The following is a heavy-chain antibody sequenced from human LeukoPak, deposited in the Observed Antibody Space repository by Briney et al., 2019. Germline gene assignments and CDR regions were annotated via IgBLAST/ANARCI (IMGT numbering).Heavy chain of an antibody. D-gene: IGHD6-13*01. CDR3: AIGLYSSSWYAP. J-gene: IGHJ5*02. V-gene: IGHV1-46*01. Sequence: ASVKVSCKASGYTFTSYYMHWVRQAPGQGLEWMGIINPSGGSTSYAQKFQGRVTITRNTSISTAYMELSSLRSEDTAVYYCAIGLYSSSWYAPWGQGTLVTVSS. CDR1: GYTFTSYY. CDR2: INPSGGST.